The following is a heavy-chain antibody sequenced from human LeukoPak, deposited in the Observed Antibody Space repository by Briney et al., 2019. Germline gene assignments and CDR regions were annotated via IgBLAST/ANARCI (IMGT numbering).Heavy chain of an antibody. J-gene: IGHJ4*02. D-gene: IGHD4-11*01. Sequence: PGGSLRLSCAASGFTFSSYWMHWVRQVPGKGLEWVSRIRSDGSSTSYADSVKGRFTISRDNAKNTLYLQMSSLRVDDTAVYYCAKDDYSRHWGQGTLVTVSS. V-gene: IGHV3-74*01. CDR2: IRSDGSST. CDR3: AKDDYSRH. CDR1: GFTFSSYW.